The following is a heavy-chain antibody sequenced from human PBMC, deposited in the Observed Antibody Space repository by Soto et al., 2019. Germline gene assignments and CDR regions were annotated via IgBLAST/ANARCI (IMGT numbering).Heavy chain of an antibody. D-gene: IGHD1-26*01. Sequence: SVKVSCKASGFTFTSSAVQWVRQARGQRLEWIGWIVVGSGNTNYAQKFQERVTITRDMSTSTAYMELSSLRSEDTAVYYCAALVVGATAFDIWGQGTMVTVSS. J-gene: IGHJ3*02. V-gene: IGHV1-58*01. CDR2: IVVGSGNT. CDR1: GFTFTSSA. CDR3: AALVVGATAFDI.